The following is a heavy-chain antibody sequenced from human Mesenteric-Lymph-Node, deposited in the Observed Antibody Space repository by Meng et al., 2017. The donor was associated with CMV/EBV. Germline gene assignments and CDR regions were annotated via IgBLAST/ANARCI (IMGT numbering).Heavy chain of an antibody. CDR1: GFTFDTYW. CDR3: ARLSGDSIHGMDV. J-gene: IGHJ6*02. Sequence: GGSLRLSCAASGFTFDTYWMHWVRQAPGKGLVWVSGISWNSGSIAYADSVKGRFTISRDNAKNSLYLQMNSLRAEDTAVYYCARLSGDSIHGMDVWGQGTTVTVSS. V-gene: IGHV3-20*04. CDR2: ISWNSGSI. D-gene: IGHD2-21*01.